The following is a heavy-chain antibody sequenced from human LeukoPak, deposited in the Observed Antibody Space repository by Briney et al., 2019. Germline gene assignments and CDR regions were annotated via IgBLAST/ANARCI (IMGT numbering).Heavy chain of an antibody. D-gene: IGHD5-12*01. Sequence: QSGGSLRLSCAASGFMVSNHWMHWVRQAPGKGLVWVSRINTDGSSTRYADSVKGRFTISRDNAKNALYLQMNSLRAEDTAVYYCARDFSGYDYNFDYWGQGTLVTVSS. V-gene: IGHV3-74*01. CDR1: GFMVSNHW. J-gene: IGHJ4*02. CDR3: ARDFSGYDYNFDY. CDR2: INTDGSST.